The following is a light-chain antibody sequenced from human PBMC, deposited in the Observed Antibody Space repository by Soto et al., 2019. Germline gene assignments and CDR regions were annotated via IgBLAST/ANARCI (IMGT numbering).Light chain of an antibody. Sequence: DIQMTQSPSTLSASVGDRVTITFRASQSICTWLAWYQQKAGKAPKLLIYKASSLESGVPSRFSGSGSGTEFTLTISSLQPDDFATYYCQHYNSYSEAFGQGTKVDIK. CDR3: QHYNSYSEA. CDR2: KAS. J-gene: IGKJ1*01. CDR1: QSICTW. V-gene: IGKV1-5*03.